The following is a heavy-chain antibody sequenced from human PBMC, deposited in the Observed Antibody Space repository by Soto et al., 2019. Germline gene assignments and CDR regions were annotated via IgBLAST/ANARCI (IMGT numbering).Heavy chain of an antibody. J-gene: IGHJ4*02. CDR2: ISTDKGNT. Sequence: ASVKVSCKASGYSFTTYGMTWVRQAPGEGLEWMGWISTDKGNTKYAQNFQSRATLTTDTSTSTAYMELRSLRSDDTAVYYCARDRDWNLDYWGQGTLVTVSS. CDR1: GYSFTTYG. CDR3: ARDRDWNLDY. V-gene: IGHV1-18*01. D-gene: IGHD2-21*02.